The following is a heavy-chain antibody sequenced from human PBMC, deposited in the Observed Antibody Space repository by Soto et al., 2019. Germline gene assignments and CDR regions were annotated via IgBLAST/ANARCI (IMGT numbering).Heavy chain of an antibody. Sequence: QVQLQESGPGLVKPSETLSLTCTVSGGSISSYYWSWIRQPPGKGLEWIGYIYYSGSTNYNPSLKSRVTISVDTPKNQFSLKLSSVTAADTAVYYCARQPIAARPTHNWFDPWGQGTLVTVSS. CDR3: ARQPIAARPTHNWFDP. CDR2: IYYSGST. CDR1: GGSISSYY. D-gene: IGHD6-6*01. J-gene: IGHJ5*02. V-gene: IGHV4-59*08.